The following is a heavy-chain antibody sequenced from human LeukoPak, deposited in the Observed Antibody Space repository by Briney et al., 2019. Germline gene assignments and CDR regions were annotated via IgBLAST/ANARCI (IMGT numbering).Heavy chain of an antibody. CDR2: ISYSGST. J-gene: IGHJ4*02. Sequence: PSETLSLTCTVSGGSITSYYWGWIRQPPGKGLEWIGYISYSGSTIYNPSLKSRVTISLNRSKTQFSLKLSSVTAADTAVYFCARNRRELRTPHFDYWGQGSLVTVSS. D-gene: IGHD1-26*01. CDR3: ARNRRELRTPHFDY. V-gene: IGHV4-59*01. CDR1: GGSITSYY.